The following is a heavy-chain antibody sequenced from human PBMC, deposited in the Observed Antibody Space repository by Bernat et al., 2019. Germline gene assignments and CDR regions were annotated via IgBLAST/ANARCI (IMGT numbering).Heavy chain of an antibody. J-gene: IGHJ4*02. Sequence: QVQLQQWGAGLLKPSETLSLTCAVYGGSFSGYYWSWIRQPPGKGLEWIGEINHSGSTNYNPSLKSRVTISVDTSKNQFSLKLSSVTAADTAVYYCARDSFGDNWGQGTLVTVSS. CDR2: INHSGST. D-gene: IGHD3-16*01. CDR3: ARDSFGDN. V-gene: IGHV4-34*01. CDR1: GGSFSGYY.